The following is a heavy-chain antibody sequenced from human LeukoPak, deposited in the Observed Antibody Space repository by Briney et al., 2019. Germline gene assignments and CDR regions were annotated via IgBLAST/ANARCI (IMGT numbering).Heavy chain of an antibody. CDR3: ARRSYGAGSENLDY. D-gene: IGHD3-10*01. V-gene: IGHV3-21*04. CDR2: ISSSSSYI. CDR1: GFTFSSYS. Sequence: GGSLRLSCAASGFTFSSYSMNWVRQAPGKGLVWVSSISSSSSYIYYADSVKGRFTISRDNAKNSLYLQMNSLRAEDTAVYYCARRSYGAGSENLDYWGQGTLVTVSS. J-gene: IGHJ4*02.